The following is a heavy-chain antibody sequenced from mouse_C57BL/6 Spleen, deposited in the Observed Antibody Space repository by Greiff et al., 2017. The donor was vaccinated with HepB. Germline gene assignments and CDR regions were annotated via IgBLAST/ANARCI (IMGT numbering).Heavy chain of an antibody. Sequence: EVQRVESGGGLVKPGGSLKLSCAASGFTFSSYAMSWVRQTPEKRLEWVATISDGGSYTYYPDNVKGRFTISRDNAKNNLYLQMSHLKSEDTAMYYCARAPTIPYYAMDYWGQGTSVTVSS. V-gene: IGHV5-4*01. CDR2: ISDGGSYT. CDR1: GFTFSSYA. D-gene: IGHD2-12*01. CDR3: ARAPTIPYYAMDY. J-gene: IGHJ4*01.